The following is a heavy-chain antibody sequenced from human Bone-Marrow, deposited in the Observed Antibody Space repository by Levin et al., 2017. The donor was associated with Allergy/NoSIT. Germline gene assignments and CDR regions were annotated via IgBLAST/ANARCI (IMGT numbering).Heavy chain of an antibody. Sequence: VASVKVSCKASGFTFTTYGLTWVRQAPGRGLEWMGWVSAYSGNTNYALNLQDRVTMTTDTATNTAYMELSSLRSDDTAIYYCARGHFPYYYHGMDVWGQGTTVVVSS. V-gene: IGHV1-18*01. J-gene: IGHJ6*02. CDR1: GFTFTTYG. CDR2: VSAYSGNT. CDR3: ARGHFPYYYHGMDV.